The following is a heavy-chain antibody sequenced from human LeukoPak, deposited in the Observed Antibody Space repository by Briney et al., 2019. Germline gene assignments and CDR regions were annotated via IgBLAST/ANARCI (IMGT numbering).Heavy chain of an antibody. CDR2: VSGSGGST. J-gene: IGHJ4*02. Sequence: PGGSLRLSCAASGFNFSSYAMSWVGQAPGKGLEGVAAVSGSGGSTYYADSVKGRFTISRDNSKNTLYLQMNSLRAEDTAVYYCAKDSRYCSSTSCYSASDYWGQGTLVTVSS. CDR1: GFNFSSYA. D-gene: IGHD2-2*01. CDR3: AKDSRYCSSTSCYSASDY. V-gene: IGHV3-23*01.